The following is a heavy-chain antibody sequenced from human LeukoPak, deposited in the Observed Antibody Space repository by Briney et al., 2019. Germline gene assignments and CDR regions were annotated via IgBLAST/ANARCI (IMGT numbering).Heavy chain of an antibody. J-gene: IGHJ6*04. CDR2: ISSSSSYI. D-gene: IGHD2-2*01. Sequence: GGSLRLSCAAPGFTFSSYSMNWVRQAPGKGLEWVSSISSSSSYIYYADSVKGRFTISRDNAKNSLYLQMNSLRAEDTAVYYCARESVVVPAANYYGMDVWGKGTTVTVSS. CDR3: ARESVVVPAANYYGMDV. V-gene: IGHV3-21*01. CDR1: GFTFSSYS.